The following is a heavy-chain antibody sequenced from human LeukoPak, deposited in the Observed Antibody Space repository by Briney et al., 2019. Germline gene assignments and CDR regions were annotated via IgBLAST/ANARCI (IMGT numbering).Heavy chain of an antibody. Sequence: ASVKVSCKASGYTFTGYYMHWVRQAPGQGLEWMGWINPNGGGTNYAQKFQGRVTMTRDTSISTAYMELSRLRSDDTAVYYCARVGKAVAGKGGFDYWGQGTLVTVSS. CDR1: GYTFTGYY. D-gene: IGHD6-19*01. CDR2: INPNGGGT. V-gene: IGHV1-2*02. CDR3: ARVGKAVAGKGGFDY. J-gene: IGHJ4*02.